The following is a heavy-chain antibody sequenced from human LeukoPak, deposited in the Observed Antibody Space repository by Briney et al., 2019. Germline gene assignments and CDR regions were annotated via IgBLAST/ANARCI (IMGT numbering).Heavy chain of an antibody. J-gene: IGHJ6*03. D-gene: IGHD1-1*01. CDR1: GGSFSGYY. CDR2: INHSGST. CDR3: ARVSWFPGTSYYYMDV. V-gene: IGHV4-34*01. Sequence: SETLSLTCAVYGGSFSGYYWSWIRQPPGKGLEWIGEINHSGSTNYNPSLKSRVTISVDTSKNQFSLKLTSVTAADTAVYYCARVSWFPGTSYYYMDVWGKGTTVTVSS.